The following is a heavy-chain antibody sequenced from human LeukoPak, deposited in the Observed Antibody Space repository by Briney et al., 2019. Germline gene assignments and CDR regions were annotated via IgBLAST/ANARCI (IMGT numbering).Heavy chain of an antibody. CDR1: GFTFSSYS. CDR3: ASRSSWSRWRYYYGMDV. V-gene: IGHV3-21*01. CDR2: ISSSSSYI. Sequence: PGGSLRLSCAASGFTFSSYSMNRVRQAPGKGLEWVSSISSSSSYIYYADSVKGRFTISRDNAKNSLYLQMNSLRAEDTAVYYCASRSSWSRWRYYYGMDVWGQGTTVTVSS. J-gene: IGHJ6*02. D-gene: IGHD6-13*01.